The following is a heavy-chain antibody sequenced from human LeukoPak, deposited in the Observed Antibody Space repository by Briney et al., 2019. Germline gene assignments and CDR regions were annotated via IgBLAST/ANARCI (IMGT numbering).Heavy chain of an antibody. V-gene: IGHV1-2*02. CDR3: ARVDGIAVAGILDY. Sequence: GAGVPVSFTSSAYTFTCYYMHWVRPAPGQGLEWMGWINPNRGGTNYSQKVPGRGTMTMDTSISTAYMELSRLRSNATAVYYCARVDGIAVAGILDYWGQGSLVTASS. CDR1: AYTFTCYY. CDR2: INPNRGGT. D-gene: IGHD6-19*01. J-gene: IGHJ4*01.